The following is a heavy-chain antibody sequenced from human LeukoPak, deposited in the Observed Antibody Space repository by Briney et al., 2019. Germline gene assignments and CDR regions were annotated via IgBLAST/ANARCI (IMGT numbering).Heavy chain of an antibody. CDR3: AKDDDYGALG. Sequence: GGSLRLSCAASGFTFSSYGMHWVRQAPGKGLEWVAVITYDGSNKYYADSVKGRFTISRDNPRNTLYLQMNSLRAEDTAVYYCAKDDDYGALGWGQGTLVTVSS. CDR1: GFTFSSYG. D-gene: IGHD4-17*01. J-gene: IGHJ4*02. CDR2: ITYDGSNK. V-gene: IGHV3-30*18.